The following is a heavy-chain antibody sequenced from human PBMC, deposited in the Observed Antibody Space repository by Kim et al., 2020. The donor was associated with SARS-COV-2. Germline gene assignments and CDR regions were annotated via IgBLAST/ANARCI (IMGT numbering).Heavy chain of an antibody. CDR1: GGSFSGYY. CDR3: ARVGPPRFRYFDWLPLSYFDY. CDR2: INHSGST. V-gene: IGHV4-34*01. Sequence: SETLSLTCAVYGGSFSGYYWSWIRQPPGKGLEWIGEINHSGSTNYNPSLKSRVTISVDTSKNQFSLKLSSVTAADTAVYYCARVGPPRFRYFDWLPLSYFDYWGQGTLVTVSS. J-gene: IGHJ4*02. D-gene: IGHD3-9*01.